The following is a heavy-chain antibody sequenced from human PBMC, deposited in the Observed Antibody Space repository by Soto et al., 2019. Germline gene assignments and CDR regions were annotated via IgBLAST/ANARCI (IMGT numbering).Heavy chain of an antibody. CDR1: GGSFSGYY. V-gene: IGHV4-34*01. D-gene: IGHD5-12*01. CDR3: ARGFKSGYYYSTGSWFDP. Sequence: SETLSLTCAVYGGSFSGYYWSWIRQPPGKGLEWIGEINHSGSTNYNPSLKSRVTISVDTSKNQFSLKLSSATAADTAVYYCARGFKSGYYYSTGSWFDPWGQGTLVTSPQ. CDR2: INHSGST. J-gene: IGHJ5*02.